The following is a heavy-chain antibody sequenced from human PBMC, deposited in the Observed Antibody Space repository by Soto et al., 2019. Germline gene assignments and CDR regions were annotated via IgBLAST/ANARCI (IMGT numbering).Heavy chain of an antibody. Sequence: QITLKESGPTLVKPTQTLTLTCTFSGFSLSTSGVGVGWIRQHPGKALEWLAVIYWDDDKRYSPSLKSRLTITQDTSKTQLVLTITNMDPVDTATYYCAQSRGGRNSAVQVYRGQGTLVTVSS. CDR1: GFSLSTSGVG. CDR2: IYWDDDK. V-gene: IGHV2-5*02. J-gene: IGHJ4*02. D-gene: IGHD4-4*01. CDR3: AQSRGGRNSAVQVY.